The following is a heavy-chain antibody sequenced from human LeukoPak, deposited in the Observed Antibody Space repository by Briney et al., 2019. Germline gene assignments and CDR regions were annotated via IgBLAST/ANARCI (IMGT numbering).Heavy chain of an antibody. D-gene: IGHD2-21*02. J-gene: IGHJ4*02. V-gene: IGHV3-21*01. CDR2: ISSSSSYI. Sequence: GGSLRLSCAASGFTFSSYSMNWVRQAPGKGLEWVSSISSSSSYIYYADSVKGRFTISTDNAKNSLYLQMNSLRAEDTAVYYCARDGVVVTAIGFDYWGQGTLVTVSS. CDR1: GFTFSSYS. CDR3: ARDGVVVTAIGFDY.